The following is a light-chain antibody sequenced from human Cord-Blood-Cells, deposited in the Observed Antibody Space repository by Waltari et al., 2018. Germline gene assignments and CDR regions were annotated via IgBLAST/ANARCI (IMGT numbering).Light chain of an antibody. V-gene: IGKV1-5*03. CDR3: QQYNSYSYT. CDR1: QSISSC. CDR2: KAS. J-gene: IGKJ2*01. Sequence: DIQMTQSPSTLSASVGDRVTITCRASQSISSCFAWYQQKPGKAPKLPFYKASSLESGVPSRFRGSGSGTEFTLPISCLQSDDFATYCCQQYNSYSYTFGQGTKLEIK.